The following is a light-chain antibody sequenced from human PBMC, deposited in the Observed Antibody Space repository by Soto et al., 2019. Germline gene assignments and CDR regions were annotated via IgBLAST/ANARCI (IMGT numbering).Light chain of an antibody. Sequence: EIVLTQSPGTLSLSPGERATLSCRASQSVSSSYLAWYQQKPGQAPRLLIYGASSRATGIPDRFSGSGSGTHFTLPISRLEPEDFAVYYCQQYGSSRWTFGQGTKVEIK. CDR1: QSVSSSY. CDR3: QQYGSSRWT. V-gene: IGKV3-20*01. J-gene: IGKJ1*01. CDR2: GAS.